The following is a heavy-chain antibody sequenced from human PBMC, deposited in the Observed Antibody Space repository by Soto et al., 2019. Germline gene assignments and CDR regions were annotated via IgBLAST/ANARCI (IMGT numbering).Heavy chain of an antibody. Sequence: EVYLVESGGGVVRPGGSLRLSCAASGFGFDEYGMSWVRQGPGKGLEWASGINRHGDSTGYADSVKGRFTISRDNAKNSLYLQMNGLRAEDTAFYYCARDHRWGYEYGDYGDSWGQGTLVTVSS. CDR3: ARDHRWGYEYGDYGDS. V-gene: IGHV3-20*04. J-gene: IGHJ4*02. CDR2: INRHGDST. CDR1: GFGFDEYG. D-gene: IGHD4-17*01.